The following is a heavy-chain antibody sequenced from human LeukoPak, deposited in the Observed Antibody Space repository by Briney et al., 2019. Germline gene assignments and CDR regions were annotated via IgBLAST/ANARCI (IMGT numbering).Heavy chain of an antibody. J-gene: IGHJ4*02. D-gene: IGHD6-13*01. Sequence: GESLKISCKGSGYSFTSYWIGWVRQMPGKGLEWMGIIYPGDSDTRYSPSFQGQVTISADKSISTAYLQWSSLKASDTAMYYCARRTLGTAAGTGFDYWGRGTLVTVSS. CDR2: IYPGDSDT. CDR1: GYSFTSYW. CDR3: ARRTLGTAAGTGFDY. V-gene: IGHV5-51*01.